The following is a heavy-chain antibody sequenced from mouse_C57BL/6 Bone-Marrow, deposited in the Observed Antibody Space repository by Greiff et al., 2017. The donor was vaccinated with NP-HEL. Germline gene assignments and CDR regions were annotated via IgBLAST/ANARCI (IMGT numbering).Heavy chain of an antibody. CDR3: ARWGTWFAY. Sequence: VKVVESGPELVKPGASVKISCKASGYAFSSSWMNWVKQRPGKGLEWIGRIYPGDGDTNYNGKFKGKATLTADKSSSTAYMQLSSLTSEDSAVYFCARWGTWFAYWGQGTLVTVSA. V-gene: IGHV1-82*01. J-gene: IGHJ3*01. CDR1: GYAFSSSW. CDR2: IYPGDGDT.